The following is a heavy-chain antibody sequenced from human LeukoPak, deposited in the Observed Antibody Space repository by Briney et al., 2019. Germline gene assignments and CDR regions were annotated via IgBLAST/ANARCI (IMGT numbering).Heavy chain of an antibody. CDR3: ARDLTPIAFGSFDI. D-gene: IGHD2-15*01. V-gene: IGHV1-18*01. Sequence: ASVKVSCKASGDTFNNYVITWVRQAPGQGLEWMGWISPYNGNTNYAQKLQGRVTMTTDTSTSTAYMELRSLTSDDTAVYYCARDLTPIAFGSFDIWGQGTMVTVSS. CDR2: ISPYNGNT. J-gene: IGHJ3*02. CDR1: GDTFNNYV.